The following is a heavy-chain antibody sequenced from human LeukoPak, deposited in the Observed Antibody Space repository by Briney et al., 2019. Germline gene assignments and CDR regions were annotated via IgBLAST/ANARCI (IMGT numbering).Heavy chain of an antibody. D-gene: IGHD5-18*01. Sequence: SETLSLTCAVYGGSFSAYYWSWIRQSPGRGLEWIGSIYYCGSTYYNPSLKSRVTISVDTPKNQFSLKLSSVTAADTAVYYCARDTRGYSYGFPYYYYYYMDVWGKGTTVTVSS. CDR3: ARDTRGYSYGFPYYYYYYMDV. V-gene: IGHV4-34*01. CDR2: IYYCGST. CDR1: GGSFSAYY. J-gene: IGHJ6*03.